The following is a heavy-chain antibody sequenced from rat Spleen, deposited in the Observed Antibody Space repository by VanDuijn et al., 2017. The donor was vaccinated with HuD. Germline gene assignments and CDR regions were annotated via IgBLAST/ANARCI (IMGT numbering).Heavy chain of an antibody. Sequence: QVQLKESGPGLVQPSQTLSLTYTVSDFPLPSNGVSWIRQPPGKGLEWIGAISSGGTPYYNSTLKSRLSISRDTSKSQLFLKMNSLQTEDTAMYFCARGWERFAYWGQGTLVTVSS. V-gene: IGHV2S12*01. CDR1: DFPLPSNG. CDR2: ISSGGTP. CDR3: ARGWERFAY. D-gene: IGHD5-1*01. J-gene: IGHJ3*01.